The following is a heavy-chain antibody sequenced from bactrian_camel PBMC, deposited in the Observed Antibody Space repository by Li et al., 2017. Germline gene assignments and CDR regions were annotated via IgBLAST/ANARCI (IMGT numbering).Heavy chain of an antibody. V-gene: IGHV3S1*01. D-gene: IGHD6*01. J-gene: IGHJ4*01. CDR2: INTGDGTT. Sequence: HVQLVESGGGVVQPGGSLTLSCAGPGLTFSYHWMFWVRQAPGKGLEWVSVINTGDGTTLYSDSVKGRFTISSDNAKNTVYLQMNSLKPEDTAMYYCAKGSWVVGKVLSSQGTQVTVS. CDR1: GLTFSYHW.